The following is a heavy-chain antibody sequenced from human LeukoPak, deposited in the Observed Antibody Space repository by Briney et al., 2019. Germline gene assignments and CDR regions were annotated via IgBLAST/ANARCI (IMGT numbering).Heavy chain of an antibody. V-gene: IGHV1-18*01. CDR1: GYTFTSYG. D-gene: IGHD2-2*01. J-gene: IGHJ4*02. Sequence: GASVKVSCKASGYTFTSYGIRWVRQAPGQGLEWMGWISAYNGNTNYAQKLQGRVTMTTDTSTSTAYMELRSLRSDDTAVYYCARDPPPYCSSTSCYLSASDYWGQGTPVTVSS. CDR3: ARDPPPYCSSTSCYLSASDY. CDR2: ISAYNGNT.